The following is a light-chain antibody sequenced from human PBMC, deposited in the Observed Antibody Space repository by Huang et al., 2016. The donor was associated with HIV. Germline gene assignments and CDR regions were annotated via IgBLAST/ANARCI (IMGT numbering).Light chain of an antibody. J-gene: IGKJ4*01. CDR3: QQSYSSLLT. Sequence: DILMTQSPSSLSASVGDRVTITCRASQRISSYLNWYQQKPGKAPKLLIYAASSLQSGDPSRFSGIGSGTDFTLTISSLQPEDFATYYCQQSYSSLLTFGGGTKVEIK. CDR1: QRISSY. V-gene: IGKV1-39*01. CDR2: AAS.